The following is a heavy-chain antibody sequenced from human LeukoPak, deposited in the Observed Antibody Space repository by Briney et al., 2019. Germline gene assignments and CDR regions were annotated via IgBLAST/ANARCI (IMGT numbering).Heavy chain of an antibody. CDR2: INPDGNKK. D-gene: IGHD5-18*01. V-gene: IGHV3-7*01. Sequence: GGSLRLSCAASGFIFSRNNMNWVRQAPGKGLEWVASINPDGNKKYSADSVKGRFTISRDNAENSLYLQMNSLRVEDTAFYYCARDLAYSRLDYWGQGMLVTVSS. CDR3: ARDLAYSRLDY. CDR1: GFIFSRNN. J-gene: IGHJ4*02.